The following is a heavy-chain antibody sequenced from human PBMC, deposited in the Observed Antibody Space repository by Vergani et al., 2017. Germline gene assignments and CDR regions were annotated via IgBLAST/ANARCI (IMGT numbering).Heavy chain of an antibody. V-gene: IGHV3-9*01. CDR3: AGPQGTSAYYYGGLDY. D-gene: IGHD3-22*01. Sequence: EVQLVESGGGLVQPGRSLRLSCAASGFTFVDYAMHWVRQAPGKGLEWVSGISWNSGSIGYADSVKGRFTISRDNSKNTLSLQMNSLTAEDTAIYYCAGPQGTSAYYYGGLDYWGQGILVTVSS. J-gene: IGHJ4*02. CDR1: GFTFVDYA. CDR2: ISWNSGSI.